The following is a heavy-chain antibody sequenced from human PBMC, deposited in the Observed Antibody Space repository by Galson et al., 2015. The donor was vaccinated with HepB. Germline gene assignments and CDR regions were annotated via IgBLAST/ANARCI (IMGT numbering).Heavy chain of an antibody. Sequence: ETLSLTCTVSGGSVSNYNYYWAWIRQPPGKGLEWIGSIYYTGSAYYNPSLKSRVTVSVDTSKNHFSLSLTSVTAADTAIYYCARDGDSGDFVSWFDPWGQGTLVTVSS. J-gene: IGHJ5*02. V-gene: IGHV4-39*02. D-gene: IGHD4-17*01. CDR1: GGSVSNYNYY. CDR2: IYYTGSA. CDR3: ARDGDSGDFVSWFDP.